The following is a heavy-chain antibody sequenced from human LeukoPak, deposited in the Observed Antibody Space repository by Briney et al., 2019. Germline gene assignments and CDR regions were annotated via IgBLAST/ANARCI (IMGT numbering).Heavy chain of an antibody. CDR1: GGSISSY. V-gene: IGHV4-4*07. D-gene: IGHD3-10*01. CDR3: ARLLWFGELLFFDY. J-gene: IGHJ4*02. Sequence: PPETLSLTCTVSGGSISSYWSWIRQPAGKGLEWIGSIYHSGSTYYNPSLKSRVTISVDTSKNQFSLKLSSVTAADTAVYYCARLLWFGELLFFDYWGQGTLVTVSS. CDR2: IYHSGST.